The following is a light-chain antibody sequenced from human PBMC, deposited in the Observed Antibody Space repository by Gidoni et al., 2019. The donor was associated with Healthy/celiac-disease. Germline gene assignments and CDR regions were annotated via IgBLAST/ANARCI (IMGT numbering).Light chain of an antibody. Sequence: EIVLTQSPATLSLSPGERATLSCRAGQRVSSYLAWYQQKPGQAPRLLIYDASNRATGIPARFSGSGSGTDFTLTISSLEPEDFAVYYCQQRSNWPPKYTFGQGTKLEIK. J-gene: IGKJ2*01. CDR1: QRVSSY. V-gene: IGKV3-11*01. CDR2: DAS. CDR3: QQRSNWPPKYT.